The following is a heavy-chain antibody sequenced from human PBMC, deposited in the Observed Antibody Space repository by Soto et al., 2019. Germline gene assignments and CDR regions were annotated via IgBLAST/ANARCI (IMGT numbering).Heavy chain of an antibody. Sequence: SETLSLTCTVSGGSISSYYWSWIRQPPGKGLGWIGYIYYNGGTNYSPSLETRVTISVDTSKNQFSLKLNSVTAADTAVYYCARTLGRVTFDYWGQGTLVTVSS. D-gene: IGHD4-4*01. J-gene: IGHJ4*02. CDR3: ARTLGRVTFDY. CDR2: IYYNGGT. V-gene: IGHV4-59*01. CDR1: GGSISSYY.